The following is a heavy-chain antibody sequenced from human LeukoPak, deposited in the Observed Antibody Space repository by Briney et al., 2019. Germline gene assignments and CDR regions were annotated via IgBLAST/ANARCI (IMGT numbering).Heavy chain of an antibody. J-gene: IGHJ4*02. CDR3: AKNSGYDNTLFDY. CDR2: IYSGGST. CDR1: GFTVSSNY. D-gene: IGHD5-12*01. Sequence: TGGSLRLSCAASGFTVSSNYMSWVRQAPGKGLEWVSVIYSGGSTYYADSVKGRFTISRDNSKNTLYLQMNSLRAEDMAVYYCAKNSGYDNTLFDYWGQGTLVTVSS. V-gene: IGHV3-53*01.